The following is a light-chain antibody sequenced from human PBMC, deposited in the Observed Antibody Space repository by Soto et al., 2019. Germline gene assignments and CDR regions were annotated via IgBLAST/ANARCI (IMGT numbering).Light chain of an antibody. CDR1: QRVSSY. V-gene: IGKV3-11*01. CDR2: DAS. Sequence: EIVLTQSPATLSLSPGERATLSCRASQRVSSYLAWYQQKPGQAPRLLIYDASNRATGIPARFSGSGSGTDFTLTISSLEPEDFAVYYCQQRSNWPPGELTFGGGTKVEIK. CDR3: QQRSNWPPGELT. J-gene: IGKJ4*01.